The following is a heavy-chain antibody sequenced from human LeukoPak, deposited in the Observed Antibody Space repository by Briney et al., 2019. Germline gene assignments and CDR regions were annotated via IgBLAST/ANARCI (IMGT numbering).Heavy chain of an antibody. CDR3: AQLTTVTTFDY. Sequence: PSETLSLTCAVYGGSFSGYYWSWIRQPPGKGLEWIGEINHSGSTNYNPSLKSRVTISVDTSKNQFSLKLSPVTAADTAVYYCAQLTTVTTFDYWGQGALVTVSS. D-gene: IGHD4-17*01. CDR1: GGSFSGYY. CDR2: INHSGST. J-gene: IGHJ4*02. V-gene: IGHV4-34*01.